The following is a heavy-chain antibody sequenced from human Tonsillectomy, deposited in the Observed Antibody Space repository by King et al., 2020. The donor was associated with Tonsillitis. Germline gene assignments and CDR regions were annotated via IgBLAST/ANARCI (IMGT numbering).Heavy chain of an antibody. CDR3: AGSLIPFGGGHGGGDY. V-gene: IGHV3-30-3*01. CDR2: ISYDGINK. J-gene: IGHJ4*02. CDR1: GFTFSSYA. Sequence: VQLVESGGGVVQPGRSLRLSCAASGFTFSSYAMLWVRQAPGKGLEWVAVISYDGINKYYADSVKGRFTISRDNSKNTLYLQMNSLRAEDTAVYYCAGSLIPFGGGHGGGDYWGQGTLVTVSS. D-gene: IGHD3-16*01.